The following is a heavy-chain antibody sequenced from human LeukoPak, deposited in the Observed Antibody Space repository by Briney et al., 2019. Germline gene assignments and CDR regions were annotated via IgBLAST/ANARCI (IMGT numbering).Heavy chain of an antibody. J-gene: IGHJ6*02. D-gene: IGHD5-12*01. CDR3: ARAFGYEYYYYGMDV. V-gene: IGHV4-30-2*01. Sequence: SETLSLTCAVSGGSISSGGYSWSWIRQPPGKGLEWIGYIYHSGSTYYNPSLKSRVTISVDRSKNQFSLKLSSVTAADTAVYYCARAFGYEYYYYGMDVWAKGPRSPSP. CDR1: GGSISSGGYS. CDR2: IYHSGST.